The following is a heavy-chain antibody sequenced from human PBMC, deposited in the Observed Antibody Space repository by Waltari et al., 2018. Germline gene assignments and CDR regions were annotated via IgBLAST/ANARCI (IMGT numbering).Heavy chain of an antibody. CDR3: AHRGVAYCGGDCYSGAFDI. J-gene: IGHJ3*02. V-gene: IGHV2-5*02. Sequence: QITLKESGPTLVKPTQTLTLTCTFSGFSLSTSGVGVGWIRQPPGKALEWLALIYWDDDKRYSPSLKSRLTITKDTSKNQVVLTMTNMDPVDTATYYCAHRGVAYCGGDCYSGAFDIWGQGTMVTVSS. CDR1: GFSLSTSGVG. D-gene: IGHD2-21*02. CDR2: IYWDDDK.